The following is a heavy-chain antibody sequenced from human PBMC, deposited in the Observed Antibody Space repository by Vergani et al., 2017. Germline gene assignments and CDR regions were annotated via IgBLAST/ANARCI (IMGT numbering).Heavy chain of an antibody. CDR3: ARVDRYSYGLEY. D-gene: IGHD5-18*01. CDR1: GGSLSSGSYY. CDR2: IYTSGST. Sequence: QVQLQESGPGLVKPSQTLSLTCTVSGGSLSSGSYYWSWIRQPAGKGLEWIGRIYTSGSTNYNPSLKSRVTISVETSKNQFSLKLSSVTAADTAVYYCARVDRYSYGLEYWGQGTLVTVSS. J-gene: IGHJ4*02. V-gene: IGHV4-61*02.